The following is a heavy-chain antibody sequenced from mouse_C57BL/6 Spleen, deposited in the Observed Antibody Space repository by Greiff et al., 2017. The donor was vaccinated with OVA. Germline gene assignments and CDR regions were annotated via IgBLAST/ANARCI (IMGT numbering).Heavy chain of an antibody. CDR3: ARANWGRWYFDV. D-gene: IGHD4-1*01. CDR1: GFTFSSYT. Sequence: EVQLQESGGGLVKPGGSLKLSCAASGFTFSSYTMSWVRQTPEKRLEWVATISGGGGNTYYPDSVKGRFTISRDNAKNTLYLQMSSLRSEDTALYYCARANWGRWYFDVWGTGTTVTVSS. V-gene: IGHV5-9*04. J-gene: IGHJ1*03. CDR2: ISGGGGNT.